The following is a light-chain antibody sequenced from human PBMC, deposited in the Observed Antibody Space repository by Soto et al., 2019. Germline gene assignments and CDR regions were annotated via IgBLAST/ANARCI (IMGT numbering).Light chain of an antibody. V-gene: IGKV1-9*01. CDR3: QQVESYPST. CDR2: AAS. Sequence: QFTQTPASLSVSVWSILTRTLLASQGISSFLAWYQQKTGKAPKRLIYAASSLQGGGTSRFSGSGFGTDFTLTITSLQPEDVATDYCQQVESYPSTFGGGTKV. CDR1: QGISSF. J-gene: IGKJ4*01.